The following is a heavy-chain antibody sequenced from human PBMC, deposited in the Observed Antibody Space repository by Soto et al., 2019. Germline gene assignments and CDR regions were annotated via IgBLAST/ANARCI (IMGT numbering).Heavy chain of an antibody. CDR3: ARVVGALGHWFDP. J-gene: IGHJ5*02. V-gene: IGHV1-18*01. D-gene: IGHD1-26*01. CDR2: ISAYNYNT. CDR1: GYTFTSYG. Sequence: QVQLVQSGAEVKKPGASVKVSCKASGYTFTSYGLSWVRQAPGQGLEWMGRISAYNYNTNYAQKLQGRVTMTTDTSTSTAFLELRSLSSDGTAVYYCARVVGALGHWFDPWGQGTLVTVSS.